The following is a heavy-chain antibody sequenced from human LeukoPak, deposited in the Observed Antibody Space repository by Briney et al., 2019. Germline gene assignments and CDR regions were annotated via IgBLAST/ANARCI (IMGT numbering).Heavy chain of an antibody. D-gene: IGHD6-19*01. CDR1: GFTLDDYG. J-gene: IGHJ4*02. V-gene: IGHV3-20*01. Sequence: PGGSLRLSCAASGFTLDDYGMSWVRQAPGKGLEWVSGINWNGDSTGHADSVKGRFTISRDNAKNSLYLQMNSLRAEDTALYHCARVRSGWYYFDYWGQGTLVTVSS. CDR2: INWNGDST. CDR3: ARVRSGWYYFDY.